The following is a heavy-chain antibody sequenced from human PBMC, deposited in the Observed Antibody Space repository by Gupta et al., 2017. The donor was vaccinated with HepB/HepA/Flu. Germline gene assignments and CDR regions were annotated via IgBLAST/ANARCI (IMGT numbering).Heavy chain of an antibody. D-gene: IGHD1-14*01. CDR3: SRRKPPGPFDS. J-gene: IGHJ4*02. CDR2: ISRYSDII. V-gene: IGHV3-9*01. Sequence: VQLVETGGGLAQPGGSLRLSCTASGFTLELYAMHWVRQAPGEGPEWVSCISRYSDIIVYADSVRGRFTISRDNAKNSLYLQMNSLKPEDTALYYCSRRKPPGPFDSWGQGTLVTVSS. CDR1: GFTLELYA.